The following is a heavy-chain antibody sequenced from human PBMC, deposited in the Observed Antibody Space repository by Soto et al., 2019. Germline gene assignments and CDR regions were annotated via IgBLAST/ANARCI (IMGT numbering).Heavy chain of an antibody. J-gene: IGHJ4*02. V-gene: IGHV5-10-1*01. CDR3: ARRRYYDSSGYYHFDY. Sequence: GESLKISCKGSGYSFTNYWISWVRQMPGKGLEWMGRIDPIDSHTTYSPSFQGHVTISTDKSINTAYLQWSSLKASDAAMYYCARRRYYDSSGYYHFDYWGQGTLVTVSS. CDR1: GYSFTNYW. D-gene: IGHD3-22*01. CDR2: IDPIDSHT.